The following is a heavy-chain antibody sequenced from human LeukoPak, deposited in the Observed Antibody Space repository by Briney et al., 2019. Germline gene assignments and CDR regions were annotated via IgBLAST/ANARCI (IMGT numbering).Heavy chain of an antibody. D-gene: IGHD4-23*01. CDR2: INTDGSTT. J-gene: IGHJ4*02. CDR3: ARGDGGHIDY. Sequence: GGSLRLSCAASGFTFSGYWMHWVRQAPGKGLVWVSRINTDGSTTTYADSVKGRFTISRDNAKNTLYLQMNSLRAEDTAVYYCARGDGGHIDYWGQGTLVTVSS. V-gene: IGHV3-74*03. CDR1: GFTFSGYW.